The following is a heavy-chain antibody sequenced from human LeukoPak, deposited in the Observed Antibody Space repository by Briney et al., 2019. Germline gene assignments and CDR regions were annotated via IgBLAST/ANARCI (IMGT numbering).Heavy chain of an antibody. Sequence: ASVKVSCKASGGTFSSYATSWVRQAPGQGLEWMGRIIPIFGTANYAQKFQGRVTITTDESTSTAYMELSSLRSEDTAVYYCARDLSREMATNEDAFDIWGQGTMVTVSS. CDR2: IIPIFGTA. CDR3: ARDLSREMATNEDAFDI. D-gene: IGHD5-24*01. J-gene: IGHJ3*02. V-gene: IGHV1-69*05. CDR1: GGTFSSYA.